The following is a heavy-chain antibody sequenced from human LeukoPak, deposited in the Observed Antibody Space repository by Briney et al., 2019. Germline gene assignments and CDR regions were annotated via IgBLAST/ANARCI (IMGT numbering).Heavy chain of an antibody. CDR2: IIPILGTA. J-gene: IGHJ4*02. CDR1: GDTFSRNA. D-gene: IGHD3-3*01. CDR3: ARGKGFVGHFDY. V-gene: IGHV1-69*04. Sequence: ASVKVSCKASGDTFSRNAISWVRQAPGQGPEWMGRIIPILGTAEYAEKFQGRVTITADKTTTTAYMELSSLKSEDTALYYCARGKGFVGHFDYWGQGTLVTASS.